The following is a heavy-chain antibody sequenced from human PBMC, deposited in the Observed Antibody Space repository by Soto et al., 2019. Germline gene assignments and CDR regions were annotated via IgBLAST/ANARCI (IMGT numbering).Heavy chain of an antibody. D-gene: IGHD5-18*01. J-gene: IGHJ4*02. CDR1: GFTFSSYA. Sequence: PGGSLRLSCAASGFTFSSYAMSWVRQAPGKGLEWISAISGSGGSTYYADSVKGRFTISRDNSKNTLYLQMNSLRVEDTAVYYCAKTGRGYSYGYVPVLANFDYWCQGTLVTVSS. V-gene: IGHV3-23*01. CDR3: AKTGRGYSYGYVPVLANFDY. CDR2: ISGSGGST.